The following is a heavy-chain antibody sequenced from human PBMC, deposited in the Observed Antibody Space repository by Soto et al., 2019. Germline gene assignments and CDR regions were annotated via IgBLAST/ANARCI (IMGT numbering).Heavy chain of an antibody. V-gene: IGHV1-46*03. Sequence: ASVKVSCKASGYTFTSYYMHWVRQAPGQGLEWVGIINPSGGSTSYAQKFQGRVTMTRDTSTSTVYMELSSLRSEDTAVYYCARGLRYCSGGSCQTRLIGAFDIWGQGTMVTVSS. CDR2: INPSGGST. D-gene: IGHD2-15*01. CDR1: GYTFTSYY. CDR3: ARGLRYCSGGSCQTRLIGAFDI. J-gene: IGHJ3*02.